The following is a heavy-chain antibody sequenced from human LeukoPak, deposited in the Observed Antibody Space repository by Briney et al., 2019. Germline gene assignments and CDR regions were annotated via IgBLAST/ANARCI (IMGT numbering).Heavy chain of an antibody. CDR3: ARDGGYRGYDADC. CDR1: GFTFSDYN. V-gene: IGHV3-48*01. D-gene: IGHD5-12*01. J-gene: IGHJ4*02. CDR2: ISSRSSTI. Sequence: GSLRLSCTASGFTFSDYNMNWVRQAPGKGLEWISYISSRSSTIYYADSVKGRFTISRENAQNSLFLQMNSLRAEDTAVYYCARDGGYRGYDADCWGQGTLVTVSS.